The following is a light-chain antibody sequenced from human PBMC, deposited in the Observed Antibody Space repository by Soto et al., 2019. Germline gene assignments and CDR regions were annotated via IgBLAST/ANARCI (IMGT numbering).Light chain of an antibody. CDR1: QSIHTS. Sequence: VLTQSPATLSLSPGERATLSCSASQSIHTSLAWYQQKPGQPPRLVVYDSTLRANGVPDRFGGSRSGTEFTLTINNLEPEDFAVYYCQQRNVWPPITFGQGTRLETK. CDR3: QQRNVWPPIT. J-gene: IGKJ5*01. V-gene: IGKV3-11*01. CDR2: DST.